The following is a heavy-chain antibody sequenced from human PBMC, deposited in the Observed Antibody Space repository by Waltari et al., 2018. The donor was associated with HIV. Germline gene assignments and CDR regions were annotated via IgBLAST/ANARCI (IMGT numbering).Heavy chain of an antibody. CDR3: AKGMGGYARGLDY. CDR2: ISSSGSST. D-gene: IGHD5-12*01. J-gene: IGHJ4*02. V-gene: IGHV3-23*01. CDR1: GVSFSNYA. Sequence: EVQLLESGGGLVQPGGSVRLSCAASGVSFSNYAMTWVRLAPGKGLEGVSAISSSGSSTYYADSVKGRFTISRDNSKNTLYVQMNSLRAEDTAVYYCAKGMGGYARGLDYWGQGTLVTVSS.